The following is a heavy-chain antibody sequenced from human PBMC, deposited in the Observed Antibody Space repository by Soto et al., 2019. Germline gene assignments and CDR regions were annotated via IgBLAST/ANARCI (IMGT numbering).Heavy chain of an antibody. CDR1: GFTFSRYG. D-gene: IGHD2-8*02. V-gene: IGHV3-30*03. CDR2: IGTDGKTK. CDR3: AREAAWSNWYFDL. J-gene: IGHJ2*01. Sequence: QVQLVESGGGVVQPGKSLRLSCAASGFTFSRYGIHWVRQAPGKGLEWVAVIGTDGKTKHYADSVKGRSTISRDSSENTLSLQMNSLRPEDTAVYFCAREAAWSNWYFDLWGRGTLVTVSS.